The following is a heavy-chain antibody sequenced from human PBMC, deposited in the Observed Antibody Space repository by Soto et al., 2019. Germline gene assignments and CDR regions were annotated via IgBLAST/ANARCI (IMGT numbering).Heavy chain of an antibody. D-gene: IGHD2-2*01. V-gene: IGHV4-61*01. CDR1: GGSISSGSYY. CDR2: IYYSGST. Sequence: PSETLSLTCTVSGGSISSGSYYWSWIRQPPGKGLEWIGYIYYSGSTNYNPSLKSRVTISVDTSKNQFSLKLSSVTAADMAVYYCARVPDRWGQGTLVTVSS. CDR3: ARVPDR. J-gene: IGHJ5*02.